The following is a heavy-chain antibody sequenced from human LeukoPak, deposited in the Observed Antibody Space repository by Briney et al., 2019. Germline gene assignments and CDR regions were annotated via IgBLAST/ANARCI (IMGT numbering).Heavy chain of an antibody. Sequence: SETLSLTCAVYGGSFSGYYWSWIRQPPGKGLEWIGEINHSGSTNYNPSLKSRVTISVDTSKNQFSLKLSSVTAADTAVYYCARAWELPVGMDVWGQGTTVTVSS. D-gene: IGHD1-26*01. CDR2: INHSGST. CDR1: GGSFSGYY. CDR3: ARAWELPVGMDV. V-gene: IGHV4-34*01. J-gene: IGHJ6*02.